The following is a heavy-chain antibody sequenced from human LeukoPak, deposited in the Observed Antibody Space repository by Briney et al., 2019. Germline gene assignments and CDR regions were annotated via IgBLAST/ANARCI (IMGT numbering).Heavy chain of an antibody. CDR1: GYSISSGYY. D-gene: IGHD3-22*01. CDR3: AKHMPNDYDNSDYYRGSFDI. J-gene: IGHJ3*02. V-gene: IGHV4-38-2*02. Sequence: SETLSLTCTVSGYSISSGYYWGWIRQPPGKGLEWIGSIYHSGSTYYNPSLKSRVTISVDTSKNQFSLKLSSVTAADTAVYYCAKHMPNDYDNSDYYRGSFDIWGQGTMVTVSS. CDR2: IYHSGST.